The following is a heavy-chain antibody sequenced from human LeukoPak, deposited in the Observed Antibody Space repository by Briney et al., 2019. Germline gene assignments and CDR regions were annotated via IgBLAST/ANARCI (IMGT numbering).Heavy chain of an antibody. CDR1: GFTFSSYA. V-gene: IGHV3-30-3*01. J-gene: IGHJ3*02. D-gene: IGHD3-22*01. Sequence: GGSLRLSCAASGFTFSSYAMHWVRQAPGKGLEWVAVISYDGSNKYYADSVKGRFTISRDNSKNTLYLQMNSLRAEDTAVYYCARDRTRYYYVSSGSLDAFDIWGQGTMVTVSS. CDR2: ISYDGSNK. CDR3: ARDRTRYYYVSSGSLDAFDI.